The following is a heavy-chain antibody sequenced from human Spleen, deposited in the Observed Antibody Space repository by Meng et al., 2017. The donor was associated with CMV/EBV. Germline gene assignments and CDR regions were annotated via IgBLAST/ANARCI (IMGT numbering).Heavy chain of an antibody. D-gene: IGHD3-3*01. Sequence: FSGCSWCWIRPHPGKGLEWIGEINHSGSTNYNPSLKSRVTISVDTSKNQFSLKLSSVTAADTAVYYCARTRGYYDFWSALRHYWFDPWGQGTLVTVSS. CDR1: FSGCS. CDR2: INHSGST. V-gene: IGHV4-34*01. J-gene: IGHJ5*02. CDR3: ARTRGYYDFWSALRHYWFDP.